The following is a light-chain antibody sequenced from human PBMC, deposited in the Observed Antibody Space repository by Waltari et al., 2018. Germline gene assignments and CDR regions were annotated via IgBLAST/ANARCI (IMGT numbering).Light chain of an antibody. J-gene: IGLJ3*02. V-gene: IGLV2-11*01. Sequence: QSALTQPRPVSGSPGQSVTISCTGTSSDVGYYNYVSSYQPHPGNAPQLMIYDVTKRPSGVPDRFSGSKSGNTASLTISGLQAEDEADYYCCSYAGSHTWVFGGGTKLTVL. CDR1: SSDVGYYNY. CDR3: CSYAGSHTWV. CDR2: DVT.